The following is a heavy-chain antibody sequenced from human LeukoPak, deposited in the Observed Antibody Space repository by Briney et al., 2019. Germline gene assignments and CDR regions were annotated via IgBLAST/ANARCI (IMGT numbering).Heavy chain of an antibody. Sequence: GGSLRLSCAASGFTVSNNYMSWVRQAPGKGLEWVSIIYNGGRTYYADSVKGRFTICRDNSKNTLYLQMNSLRAEDTAVYYCARALGYSYGMPFDSWGQGTLVTVSS. J-gene: IGHJ4*02. CDR2: IYNGGRT. V-gene: IGHV3-53*01. D-gene: IGHD5-18*01. CDR1: GFTVSNNY. CDR3: ARALGYSYGMPFDS.